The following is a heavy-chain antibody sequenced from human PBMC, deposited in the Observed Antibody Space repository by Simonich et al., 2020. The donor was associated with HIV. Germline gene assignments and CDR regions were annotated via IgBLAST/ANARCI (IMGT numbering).Heavy chain of an antibody. CDR1: GFTFDDYA. Sequence: EVQLVESGGGLVQPGRSLRLSCAASGFTFDDYAMHWVRQAPGKGLEWVSSISGNSGSIGYADSVKGRFTISRDNAKNSLYLKMNSLRAEDTALYYCAKDKGAYYGSGSPVYWGQGTLVTVSS. CDR3: AKDKGAYYGSGSPVY. D-gene: IGHD3-10*01. CDR2: ISGNSGSI. J-gene: IGHJ4*02. V-gene: IGHV3-9*01.